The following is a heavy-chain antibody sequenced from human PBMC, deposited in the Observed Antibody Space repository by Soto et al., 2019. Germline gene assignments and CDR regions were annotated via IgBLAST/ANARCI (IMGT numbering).Heavy chain of an antibody. Sequence: SETLSLTCAVSGYSISSAYYWGWIRQPPGKGLEWIANIYHSGSTYYNPSLKSRVTISVDTSKNQFSLKLSSVTAADTAVYYCAREGWDRHELDVRGQGTMVTVSS. D-gene: IGHD1-26*01. CDR1: GYSISSAYY. J-gene: IGHJ6*02. V-gene: IGHV4-38-2*02. CDR2: IYHSGST. CDR3: AREGWDRHELDV.